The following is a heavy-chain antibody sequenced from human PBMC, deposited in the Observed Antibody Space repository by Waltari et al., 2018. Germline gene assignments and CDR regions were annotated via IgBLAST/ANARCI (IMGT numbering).Heavy chain of an antibody. D-gene: IGHD2-15*01. V-gene: IGHV1-24*01. Sequence: QVQLVQSGAEVKKPGASVKVSCKVSGHTLTELSMHWVRQAPGQGLEWMGGFDPEDGETIYAQKFQGRVTMTEDTSTDTAYMELSSLRSEDTAVYYCATIHCSGGSCYSRYYYMDVWGKGTTVTVSS. CDR3: ATIHCSGGSCYSRYYYMDV. CDR2: FDPEDGET. J-gene: IGHJ6*03. CDR1: GHTLTELS.